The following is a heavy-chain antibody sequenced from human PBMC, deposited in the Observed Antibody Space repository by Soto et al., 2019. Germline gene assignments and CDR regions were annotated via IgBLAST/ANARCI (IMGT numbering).Heavy chain of an antibody. D-gene: IGHD3-22*01. J-gene: IGHJ4*02. V-gene: IGHV1-69*01. Sequence: QVQLVQSGAEVKKPGSSVKVSCKASGGTFSIYAISWVRQAPVQGLEWMGGIIPIFGTANYAQKFQGRVTITADESTSTAYIELSSLRYEDTAVYYCARVNNYYDSSGYYYYYFDYWGQGTLVTVSS. CDR1: GGTFSIYA. CDR3: ARVNNYYDSSGYYYYYFDY. CDR2: IIPIFGTA.